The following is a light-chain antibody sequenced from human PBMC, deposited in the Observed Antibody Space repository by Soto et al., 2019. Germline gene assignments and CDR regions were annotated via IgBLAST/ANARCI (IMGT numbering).Light chain of an antibody. CDR2: LNSDGSH. CDR3: QTWATGIQV. Sequence: QLVLTQSPSASASLGASVKLTCTLSSGHSSYSIAWHQQQPEKGPRFLMKLNSDGSHTKGDGIPDRCSGSSSGIERYLSISSLQSEDEADYYCQTWATGIQVFGGGTQLTVL. CDR1: SGHSSYS. V-gene: IGLV4-69*01. J-gene: IGLJ3*02.